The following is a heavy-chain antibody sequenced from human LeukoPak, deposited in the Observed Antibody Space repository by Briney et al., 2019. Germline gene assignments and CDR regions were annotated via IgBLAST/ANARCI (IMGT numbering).Heavy chain of an antibody. V-gene: IGHV3-48*01. J-gene: IGHJ4*02. D-gene: IGHD3-16*01. CDR3: AIDPNWGMDY. CDR1: GFTFSSYS. CDR2: ISSSSRTI. Sequence: GGSLRLSCVASGFTFSSYSMSWVRQAPGKGLEWVSYISSSSRTIYYTDSVKGRFTTSRDNSKNTLYLQMNSLRAEDTAIYYCAIDPNWGMDYWGQGILVTVSS.